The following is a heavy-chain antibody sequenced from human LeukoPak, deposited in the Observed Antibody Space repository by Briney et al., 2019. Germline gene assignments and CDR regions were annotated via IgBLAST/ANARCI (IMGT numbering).Heavy chain of an antibody. J-gene: IGHJ2*01. V-gene: IGHV3-30*18. D-gene: IGHD5-24*01. CDR3: AKDTKRWLYTYGWYFDL. Sequence: GGSLRLSCAASGFTFSSYGMHWVRQAPGKGLEWVAVISYDGSNKYYADSVKGRFTISRDNSKNTLYLQMNSLRAEDTAVYYCAKDTKRWLYTYGWYFDLWGRGTLVTVSS. CDR1: GFTFSSYG. CDR2: ISYDGSNK.